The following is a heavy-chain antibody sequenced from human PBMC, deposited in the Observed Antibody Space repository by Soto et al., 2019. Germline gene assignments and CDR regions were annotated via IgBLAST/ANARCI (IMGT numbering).Heavy chain of an antibody. J-gene: IGHJ6*02. D-gene: IGHD3-10*01. CDR1: GFSFSSYA. Sequence: GGSLILSCAASGFSFSSYAMSWVRQAPGKGLEWVSCMSAGGGSTLHADSVKGRFTISRDNSKNTLYLQMNSLRAEDTAVYYCAKDSYGSGTDYFYGMDVRGQGTTVTVSS. V-gene: IGHV3-23*01. CDR2: MSAGGGST. CDR3: AKDSYGSGTDYFYGMDV.